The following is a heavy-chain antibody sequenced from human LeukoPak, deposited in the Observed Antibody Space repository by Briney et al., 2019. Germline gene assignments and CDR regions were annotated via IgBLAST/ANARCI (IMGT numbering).Heavy chain of an antibody. CDR2: ISYDGSNK. J-gene: IGHJ4*02. D-gene: IGHD4-23*01. Sequence: GRSLRLSCAASGFTFSSYAMHWVRQAPGKGLEWVAVISYDGSNKYYADSVKGRFTISRDNSKNTLYLQMNSLRAEDTAVYYCARDGRNSRTRTNFDYWGQGTLVTVSS. CDR3: ARDGRNSRTRTNFDY. CDR1: GFTFSSYA. V-gene: IGHV3-30-3*01.